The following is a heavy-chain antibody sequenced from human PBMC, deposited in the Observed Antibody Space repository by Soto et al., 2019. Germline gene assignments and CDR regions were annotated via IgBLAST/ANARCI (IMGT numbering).Heavy chain of an antibody. Sequence: EVQLVESGGVVVQPGGSLRLSCAASGFTFDDYTMHWVRQAPGKGLEWVSLISWDGGSTYYADSVKGRFTISRDNSKNSLYVQMDNLRIEVSALYFWAKAQGWDTARVLDYGGQGTLVTVSS. J-gene: IGHJ4*02. V-gene: IGHV3-43*01. CDR2: ISWDGGST. D-gene: IGHD5-18*01. CDR1: GFTFDDYT. CDR3: AKAQGWDTARVLDY.